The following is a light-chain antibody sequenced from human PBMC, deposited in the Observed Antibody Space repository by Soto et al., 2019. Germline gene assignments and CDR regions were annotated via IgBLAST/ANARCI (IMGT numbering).Light chain of an antibody. CDR3: QQYNNWT. CDR1: QSVSSN. CDR2: GAS. Sequence: EIVMTQSPATLSVSPGERATLSCRASQSVSSNLAWYQQKPGQAPRLLIYGASTRATGIPARFSGSGSGTEFTRTISSLQSEDFAVYYCQQYNNWTFGQGTKVEIK. V-gene: IGKV3-15*01. J-gene: IGKJ1*01.